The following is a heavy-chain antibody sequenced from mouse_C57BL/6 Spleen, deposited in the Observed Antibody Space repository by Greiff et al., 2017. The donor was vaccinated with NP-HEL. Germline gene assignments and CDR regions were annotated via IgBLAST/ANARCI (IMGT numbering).Heavy chain of an antibody. D-gene: IGHD2-4*01. CDR3: ATLYDYDEDWFAY. CDR2: IHPNSGST. CDR1: GYTFTSYW. Sequence: QVQLQQPGAELVKPGASVKLSCKASGYTFTSYWMHWVKQRPGQGLEWIGMIHPNSGSTNYNEKFKSKATLTVDKSSSTAYMQLSSLTSEDSAVYYCATLYDYDEDWFAYWGQGTLVTVSA. J-gene: IGHJ3*01. V-gene: IGHV1-64*01.